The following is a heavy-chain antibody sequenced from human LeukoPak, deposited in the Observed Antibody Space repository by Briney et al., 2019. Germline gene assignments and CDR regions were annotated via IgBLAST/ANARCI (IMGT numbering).Heavy chain of an antibody. Sequence: GGSLRLSCAASGFTFTNYEMNWVRQAPGKGLEWISYITSSGSSIYYADSVKGRFTISRDNAKNSLYLQMNSLRAEDTAVYYCARHLGLRLGELSPIPDYWGQGTLVTVSS. J-gene: IGHJ4*02. CDR2: ITSSGSSI. CDR1: GFTFTNYE. V-gene: IGHV3-48*03. CDR3: ARHLGLRLGELSPIPDY. D-gene: IGHD3-16*02.